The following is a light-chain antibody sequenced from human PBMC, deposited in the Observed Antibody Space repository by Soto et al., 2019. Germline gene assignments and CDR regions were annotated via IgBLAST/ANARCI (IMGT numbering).Light chain of an antibody. CDR2: GAS. CDR1: QSVDND. V-gene: IGKV3-20*01. Sequence: EIVMTQSLATLSVSPGDRATLSCSASQSVDNDLAWYQQKPGQPPRLLIYGASNRATGIPDRFSGSGSGTDFALTISRLEPEDFAVYYCQQYGSSLFTFGQGTRLEIK. J-gene: IGKJ5*01. CDR3: QQYGSSLFT.